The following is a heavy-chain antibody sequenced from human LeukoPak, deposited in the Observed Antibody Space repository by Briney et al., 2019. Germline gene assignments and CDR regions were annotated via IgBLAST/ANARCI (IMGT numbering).Heavy chain of an antibody. CDR3: ANALGWGSSWEYYFDY. V-gene: IGHV3-23*01. D-gene: IGHD6-13*01. Sequence: GGSLRLSCAASGFTFSSYAMNWVRQAPGKGLEWVSSMAGSGENTYYADSVKGRFTISRDNSKNTLYLQMNSLRAEDTAVYYCANALGWGSSWEYYFDYWGQGALASVSS. CDR1: GFTFSSYA. CDR2: MAGSGENT. J-gene: IGHJ4*02.